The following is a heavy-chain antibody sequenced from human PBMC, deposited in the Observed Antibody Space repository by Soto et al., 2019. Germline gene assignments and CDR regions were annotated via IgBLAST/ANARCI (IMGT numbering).Heavy chain of an antibody. D-gene: IGHD3-16*02. CDR2: INPGGGSI. CDR1: GYTFINYY. Sequence: ASVKVSCKTSGYTFINYYIHWMRQAPGQGLEWMGMINPGGGSISSAQKFQARLTMTRDTSTSTVYMELSRLKSEDTAMYYCAKDHDYVWGNYRYTADYWGQGTQVTVSS. V-gene: IGHV1-46*01. J-gene: IGHJ4*02. CDR3: AKDHDYVWGNYRYTADY.